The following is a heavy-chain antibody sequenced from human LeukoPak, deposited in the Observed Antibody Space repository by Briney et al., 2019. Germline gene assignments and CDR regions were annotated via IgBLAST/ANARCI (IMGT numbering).Heavy chain of an antibody. V-gene: IGHV4-30-4*01. Sequence: PSETLSLTCTVSGASITSGFYHWSWLRQSPGKGLEWIGYIYYSGTTYYSPSLKSRLTISLDTSKNHLSLKLTSVTAADTAIYYCARDNDDGDYVGWFNPWGQGTLVTVSS. CDR2: IYYSGTT. J-gene: IGHJ5*02. CDR1: GASITSGFYH. D-gene: IGHD4-17*01. CDR3: ARDNDDGDYVGWFNP.